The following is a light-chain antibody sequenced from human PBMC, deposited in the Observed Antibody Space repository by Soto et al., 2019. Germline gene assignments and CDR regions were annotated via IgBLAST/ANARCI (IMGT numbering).Light chain of an antibody. CDR2: EAR. CDR1: SNDVGGYNL. V-gene: IGLV2-23*01. CDR3: CSYIGDQRTV. J-gene: IGLJ1*01. Sequence: QSALTQPASVSGSPGQSITISCTGSSNDVGGYNLVSWYQQHPGKAPRVIIYEARKRPSGVSSRFSGSKSGNTASLTIFGLQVEDEADYYCCSYIGDQRTVFGTGTKVTVL.